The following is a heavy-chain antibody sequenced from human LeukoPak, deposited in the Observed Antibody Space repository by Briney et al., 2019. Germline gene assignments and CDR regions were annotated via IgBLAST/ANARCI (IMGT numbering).Heavy chain of an antibody. CDR1: GGSISSGSYY. CDR2: IYTSGNT. D-gene: IGHD2-21*02. Sequence: SETLSLTCTVSGGSISSGSYYWSWIRQPAGKGLEWIGRIYTSGNTNYNPSLKSRVTISVDTSKNQFSLKLSSVTAADTAVYYCARFVVVTAIGGRYFDYWGQGTLVSVSS. J-gene: IGHJ4*02. CDR3: ARFVVVTAIGGRYFDY. V-gene: IGHV4-61*02.